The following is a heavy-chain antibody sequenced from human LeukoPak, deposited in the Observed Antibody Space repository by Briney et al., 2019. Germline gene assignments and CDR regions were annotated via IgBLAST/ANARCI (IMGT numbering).Heavy chain of an antibody. D-gene: IGHD3-9*01. CDR2: ISGSGGST. V-gene: IGHV3-23*01. CDR1: GFTFSSYA. J-gene: IGHJ6*03. CDR3: AKGSVLRYFDWLSEGYMDV. Sequence: GGSLRLSCAASGFTFSSYAMSWVRQAPGKGLEWVSAISGSGGSTYYADSVKGRFTISRDNSKNTLYLQMNSLRAEDTAVYYCAKGSVLRYFDWLSEGYMDVWGKGTTVTVSS.